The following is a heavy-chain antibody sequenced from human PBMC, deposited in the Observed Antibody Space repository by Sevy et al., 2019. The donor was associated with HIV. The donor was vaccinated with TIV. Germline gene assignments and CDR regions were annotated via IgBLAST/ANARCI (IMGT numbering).Heavy chain of an antibody. J-gene: IGHJ4*02. V-gene: IGHV3-23*01. D-gene: IGHD3-22*01. CDR3: AKGPDYYASSGTPLDY. CDR2: ITGSGDKI. CDR1: GFTFRSYT. Sequence: GVSLRLSCVVSGFTFRSYTMTWVRQAPGKGLEWVSTITGSGDKIYYADSVKGRFTISRDNSRNTLYLQMSSLRAADTAVYYCAKGPDYYASSGTPLDYWGQGTLVTVSS.